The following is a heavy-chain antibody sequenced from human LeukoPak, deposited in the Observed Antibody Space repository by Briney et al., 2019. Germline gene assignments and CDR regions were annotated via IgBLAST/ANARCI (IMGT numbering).Heavy chain of an antibody. CDR2: IYSGGNT. Sequence: GGSLRLSCAASGFTINNDYMNWVRQAPGKGLEWVSVIYSGGNTYYADSVKGRFTISRDNSKNTLYLQMNSLRAEDTAVYYCAKKDNGNYFNFDYWGQGTLVTVSS. CDR1: GFTINNDY. V-gene: IGHV3-66*01. CDR3: AKKDNGNYFNFDY. J-gene: IGHJ4*02. D-gene: IGHD2/OR15-2a*01.